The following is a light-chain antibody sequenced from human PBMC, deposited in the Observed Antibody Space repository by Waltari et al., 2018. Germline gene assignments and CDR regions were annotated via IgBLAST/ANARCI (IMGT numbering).Light chain of an antibody. Sequence: SVGDRVTITCRASQGSSNYLAWYQQKPGKVPKLLIYAASTLQSGVPSRFSGSGSGTDFTLTISSLQPEDVATYYCHKYNSAPWTFDQGTKVELK. CDR2: AAS. V-gene: IGKV1-27*01. CDR3: HKYNSAPWT. CDR1: QGSSNY. J-gene: IGKJ1*01.